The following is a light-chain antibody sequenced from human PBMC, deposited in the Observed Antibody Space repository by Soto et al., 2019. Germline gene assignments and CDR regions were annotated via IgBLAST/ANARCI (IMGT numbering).Light chain of an antibody. J-gene: IGLJ2*01. CDR1: SGHSSYA. V-gene: IGLV4-69*01. CDR2: VNSDGSH. Sequence: QSVLTQSPSASASLGASVKLTCTLSSGHSSYAIAWHQQQPEKGPRYLMKVNSDGSHSKGDGIPDRFSGSSSGAERYLTISSLQSEDEADYYCQTWGTGPTVFGGGTKVTVL. CDR3: QTWGTGPTV.